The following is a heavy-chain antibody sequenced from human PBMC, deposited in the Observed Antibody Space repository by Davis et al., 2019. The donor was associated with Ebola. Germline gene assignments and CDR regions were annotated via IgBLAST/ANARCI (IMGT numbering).Heavy chain of an antibody. V-gene: IGHV4-59*01. Sequence: SETLSLTCAVYGGSFSSYYWSWIRQPPGKGLEWIGYIYYSGSTNYNPSLKSRVTISVDTSKNQFSLKLSSVTAADTAVYYCARDLRYYYDSSGYHTNWYFDLWGRGTLVTVSS. CDR1: GGSFSSYY. D-gene: IGHD3-22*01. CDR2: IYYSGST. J-gene: IGHJ2*01. CDR3: ARDLRYYYDSSGYHTNWYFDL.